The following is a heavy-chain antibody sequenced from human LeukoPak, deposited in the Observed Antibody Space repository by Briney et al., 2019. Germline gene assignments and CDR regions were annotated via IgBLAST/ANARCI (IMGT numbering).Heavy chain of an antibody. CDR2: INTNTGDP. CDR3: ASPDYGDNVAPFDY. CDR1: GYSFTSYA. V-gene: IGHV7-4-1*02. D-gene: IGHD4-17*01. Sequence: ASVKVSCKASGYSFTSYAVHWVRQAPGQGLEWMGWINTNTGDPTYAQDFTGRFVFSLDTSVSTAYLQINSLKAEDTAVYYCASPDYGDNVAPFDYWGQGTLVTASS. J-gene: IGHJ4*02.